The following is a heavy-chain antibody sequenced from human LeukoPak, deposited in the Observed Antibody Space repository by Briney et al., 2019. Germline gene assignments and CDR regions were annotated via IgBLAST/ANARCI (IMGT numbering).Heavy chain of an antibody. Sequence: APVKVSCKASGYTFTSYGISWVRQAPGQGLEWMGWISAYNGNTNYAQKLQGRVTMTTDTPTSTAYMELRSLRSDDTAVYYCARVGYCSSTSCRINQLFDYWGQGTLVTVSS. CDR1: GYTFTSYG. CDR2: ISAYNGNT. J-gene: IGHJ4*02. V-gene: IGHV1-18*01. CDR3: ARVGYCSSTSCRINQLFDY. D-gene: IGHD2-2*01.